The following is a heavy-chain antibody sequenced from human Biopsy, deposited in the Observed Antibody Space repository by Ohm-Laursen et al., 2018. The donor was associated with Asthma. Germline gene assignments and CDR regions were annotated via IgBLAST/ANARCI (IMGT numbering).Heavy chain of an antibody. CDR2: ISTYNGNT. J-gene: IGHJ3*02. CDR1: GYTFTSYG. D-gene: IGHD3-9*01. V-gene: IGHV1-18*04. Sequence: ASVKVSCKASGYTFTSYGISWVRQAPGQGLEWMGWISTYNGNTNYAQKLQGRVTMTTDTSTSTAYMELRSLRSDDTAVYYCARTYYDFLTGQVNDAFAIWGQGTMVTVSS. CDR3: ARTYYDFLTGQVNDAFAI.